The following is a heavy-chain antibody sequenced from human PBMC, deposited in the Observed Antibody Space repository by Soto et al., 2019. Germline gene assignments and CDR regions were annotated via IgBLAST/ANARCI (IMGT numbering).Heavy chain of an antibody. CDR2: IYHSGST. J-gene: IGHJ6*02. V-gene: IGHV4-30-2*01. D-gene: IGHD6-13*01. CDR3: ARVNXSSWYDPFDYYYYGMDV. Sequence: TSGTLSLTCAVSGGSISSGGYSWSWIRQPPGKGLEWIGYIYHSGSTYYNPSLKSRVTISVDRSKNQFSLKLSSVTAADTAVYYCARVNXSSWYDPFDYYYYGMDVWGQGTTVTVSS. CDR1: GGSISSGGYS.